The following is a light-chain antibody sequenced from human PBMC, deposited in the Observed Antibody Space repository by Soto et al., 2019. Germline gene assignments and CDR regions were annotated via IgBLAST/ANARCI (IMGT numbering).Light chain of an antibody. CDR3: QQFGRYRT. CDR2: GAS. Sequence: EIVMTQSPATLSVTPGERATLSCRASQSVSSNLAWYQQKPGQAPRLLIYGASTRATGIPARFSGSGSGTDFTLSISRLEPEDFAVYYCQQFGRYRTFGQGTKVDIK. J-gene: IGKJ1*01. CDR1: QSVSSN. V-gene: IGKV3D-15*01.